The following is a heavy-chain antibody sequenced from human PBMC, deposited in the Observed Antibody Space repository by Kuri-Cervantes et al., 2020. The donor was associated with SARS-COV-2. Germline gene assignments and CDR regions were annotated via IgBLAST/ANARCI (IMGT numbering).Heavy chain of an antibody. CDR1: GGSISSYY. CDR2: IYYSGST. D-gene: IGHD3-3*01. Sequence: ETLSLTCAVSGGSISSYYWSWIRQPPGKGLEWIGYIYYSGSTNYSPSLKSRVTISVDTSKNQFSLKLSSVTAADTAVYYCARDVRFLEGGLFDYWGQGTLVTVSS. V-gene: IGHV4-59*01. J-gene: IGHJ4*02. CDR3: ARDVRFLEGGLFDY.